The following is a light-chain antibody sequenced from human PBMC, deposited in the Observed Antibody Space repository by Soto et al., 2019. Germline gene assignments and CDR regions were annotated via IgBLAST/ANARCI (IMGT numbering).Light chain of an antibody. CDR3: SSYTSSSTRV. J-gene: IGLJ1*01. CDR2: EVS. V-gene: IGLV2-14*03. CDR1: SSDVGAYDY. Sequence: SVLTQPASVSGSPGQPITISCTGTSSDVGAYDYVSWYQQHPDKAPKLMIYEVSNRPSGVSNRFSGSKSVNTATLTISGLQAEDEADYYCSSYTSSSTRVFGTGTKVTVL.